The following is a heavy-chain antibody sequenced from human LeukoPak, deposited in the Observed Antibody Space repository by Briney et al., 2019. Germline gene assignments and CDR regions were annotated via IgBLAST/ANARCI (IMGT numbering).Heavy chain of an antibody. CDR3: AKDESYYGSGSYNFDY. CDR1: GFTFSSYG. J-gene: IGHJ4*02. D-gene: IGHD3-10*01. V-gene: IGHV3-30*02. Sequence: GGSLRLSCAASGFTFSSYGMHWVRQAPGKGLEWVAFIRYDGSNKYYADSVKGRFTISRDNSKNTLYLQMNSLRAEDTAVYYCAKDESYYGSGSYNFDYWGQGTLVTVSS. CDR2: IRYDGSNK.